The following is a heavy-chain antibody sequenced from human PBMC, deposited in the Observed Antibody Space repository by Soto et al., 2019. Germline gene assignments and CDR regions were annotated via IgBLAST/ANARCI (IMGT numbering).Heavy chain of an antibody. D-gene: IGHD6-13*01. CDR2: IIPKFGAS. CDR1: GGIFSNYA. V-gene: IGHV1-69*13. J-gene: IGHJ6*02. Sequence: SVKVSCKASGGIFSNYAITWVRQAPGQGPEWMGGIIPKFGASNYAQKFQGRVTITADESTTTAYMELSSLGSEDSAVYYCARGSFSSGSHTYYYHGMDVWGQGTTVTVSS. CDR3: ARGSFSSGSHTYYYHGMDV.